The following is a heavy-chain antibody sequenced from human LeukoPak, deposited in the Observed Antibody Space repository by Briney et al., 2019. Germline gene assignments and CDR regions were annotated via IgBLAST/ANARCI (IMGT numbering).Heavy chain of an antibody. Sequence: GRSLTLSCAASGFTFNTYAMHWVRQAPGKGLEWVAVVSYDGSNKYYADSVQGRITVSRDNSKNTLYLHMNTLRIEDTAVYYCARDNNWGSTHYWGQGTLVTVSS. CDR2: VSYDGSNK. D-gene: IGHD7-27*01. CDR1: GFTFNTYA. V-gene: IGHV3-30-3*01. J-gene: IGHJ4*02. CDR3: ARDNNWGSTHY.